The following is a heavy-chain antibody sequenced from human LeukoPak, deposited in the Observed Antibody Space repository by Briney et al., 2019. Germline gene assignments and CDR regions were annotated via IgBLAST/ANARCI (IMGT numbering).Heavy chain of an antibody. V-gene: IGHV3-64*01. J-gene: IGHJ4*02. CDR1: GFTFSSYA. CDR2: ISSNGGST. Sequence: GGSLRLSCAASGFTFSSYAMHWVRQAPGKGLEYVSAISSNGGSTYYANSVKGRFTISRDNSKNTLYLQMGSLRAEDMAVYYCARSRYSGSYYWGQGTLVTVSS. D-gene: IGHD1-26*01. CDR3: ARSRYSGSYY.